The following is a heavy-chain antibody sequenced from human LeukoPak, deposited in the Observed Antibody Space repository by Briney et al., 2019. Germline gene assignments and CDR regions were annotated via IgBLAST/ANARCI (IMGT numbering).Heavy chain of an antibody. J-gene: IGHJ5*01. Sequence: VGSLRLSCVAPGFRFGNYAKSWVRQAPGKGLQWVSQISGTGGATWYAGFARDRFTISRDNSKKTLYLQMSGLRVEDTAMYYCVKDPRDTYGTNWFVSWGQGTLLIVSS. CDR2: ISGTGGAT. V-gene: IGHV3-23*01. CDR3: VKDPRDTYGTNWFVS. CDR1: GFRFGNYA. D-gene: IGHD2-21*01.